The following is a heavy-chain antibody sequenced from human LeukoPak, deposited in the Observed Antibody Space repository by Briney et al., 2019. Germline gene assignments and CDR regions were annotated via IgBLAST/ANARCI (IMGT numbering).Heavy chain of an antibody. V-gene: IGHV3-74*01. J-gene: IGHJ4*02. CDR3: ASAYTYVRLGDH. D-gene: IGHD3-16*01. Sequence: GGSLRLSCAVSGLSFSNYWMHWVRQAPGKGLVWVARTNLHGTAVDYADSVKGRFTISRDNARNTLFLQMNSLRAEDTAVYYCASAYTYVRLGDHWGQGTLVTVSS. CDR2: TNLHGTAV. CDR1: GLSFSNYW.